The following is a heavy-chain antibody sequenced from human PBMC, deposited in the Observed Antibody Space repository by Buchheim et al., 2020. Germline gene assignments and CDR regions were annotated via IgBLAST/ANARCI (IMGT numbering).Heavy chain of an antibody. Sequence: QVQQQQWGAGLLKPSETLSLTCAVHGGSFSGYYWSWVRQPPGKGLEWIGEINDSGYTYYISSLKSRVTISMDTSNNHFYVTLTSVTAADTAVYYCARGSRASRLVYWGQGTL. CDR2: INDSGYT. CDR3: ARGSRASRLVY. CDR1: GGSFSGYY. V-gene: IGHV4-34*01. D-gene: IGHD6-6*01. J-gene: IGHJ4*02.